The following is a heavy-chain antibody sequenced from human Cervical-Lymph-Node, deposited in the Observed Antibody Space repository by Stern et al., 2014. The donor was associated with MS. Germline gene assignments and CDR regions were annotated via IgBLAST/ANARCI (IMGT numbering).Heavy chain of an antibody. CDR2: IYHNGAT. CDR3: ARAVRVDTYFDY. D-gene: IGHD5-18*01. V-gene: IGHV4-4*02. CDR1: GGSISNYNW. Sequence: QVQLQESGPGLVKPSGTLSLTCAVSGGSISNYNWWSWVRQPPGKGLEWLGEIYHNGATNYNPSLQSRVTISVYKSTNTLSLKVRSVTAADTAVYYCARAVRVDTYFDYWGQGTLVTVSS. J-gene: IGHJ4*02.